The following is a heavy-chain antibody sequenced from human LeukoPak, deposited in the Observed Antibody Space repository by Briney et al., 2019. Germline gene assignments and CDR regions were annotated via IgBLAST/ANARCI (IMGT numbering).Heavy chain of an antibody. CDR1: GYSFTSYW. CDR3: ARPDFYGDYEGY. J-gene: IGHJ4*02. V-gene: IGHV5-10-1*01. CDR2: IDPSDSYT. D-gene: IGHD4-17*01. Sequence: GESLKISCQGSGYSFTSYWISWVRQMPGKGLEWMGRIDPSDSYTNYSPSFQGHVTISADKSISTAYLQWSSLKASDTAMYYCARPDFYGDYEGYWGQGTLVTVSS.